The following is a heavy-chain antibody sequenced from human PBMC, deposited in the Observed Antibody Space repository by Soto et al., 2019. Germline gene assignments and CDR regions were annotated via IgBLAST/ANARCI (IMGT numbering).Heavy chain of an antibody. J-gene: IGHJ4*02. CDR3: AVRRIRIGEAAPPDY. Sequence: ASVKVSCKASGYTFTSYGISWVRQAPGQGLEWMGWISAYNGNTNYAQKLQGRVTITTDTSTSTAYMELRSLRSDDTAVYYCAVRRIRIGEAAPPDYWGQGTLVTVSS. CDR1: GYTFTSYG. CDR2: ISAYNGNT. V-gene: IGHV1-18*01. D-gene: IGHD6-13*01.